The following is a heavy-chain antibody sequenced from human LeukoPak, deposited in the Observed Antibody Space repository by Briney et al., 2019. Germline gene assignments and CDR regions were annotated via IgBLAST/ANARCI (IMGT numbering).Heavy chain of an antibody. CDR3: ARAKDNSGRDGFDI. Sequence: GGSLRLSCAASGFTFSSYWMHWVRQAPGKGLVWVSRINSDGSSTSYADSVKGRFTISRDNAKNTLYLQMNSLRAEDTAVYYCARAKDNSGRDGFDIWGQGTMVTVSS. CDR1: GFTFSSYW. D-gene: IGHD6-25*01. CDR2: INSDGSST. J-gene: IGHJ3*02. V-gene: IGHV3-74*01.